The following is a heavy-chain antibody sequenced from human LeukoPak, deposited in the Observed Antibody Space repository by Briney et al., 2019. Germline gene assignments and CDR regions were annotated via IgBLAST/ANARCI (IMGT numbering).Heavy chain of an antibody. CDR2: TYYRSKWYN. CDR3: ARDPSLIIYSSGRQTKFDP. D-gene: IGHD6-19*01. CDR1: GDSVSSNSAA. J-gene: IGHJ5*02. Sequence: PSQTLSLTCAISGDSVSSNSAAWNWIRQSPSRGLEWLGRTYYRSKWYNDYAVSVKSRITINPDTSKNQFSLQLNSVTPEDTAVYYCARDPSLIIYSSGRQTKFDPWGQGTLVTVSS. V-gene: IGHV6-1*01.